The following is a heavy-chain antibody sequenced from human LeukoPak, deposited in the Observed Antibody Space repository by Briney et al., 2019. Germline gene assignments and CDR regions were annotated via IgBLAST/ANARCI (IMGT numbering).Heavy chain of an antibody. J-gene: IGHJ5*02. CDR2: INSDGSST. CDR1: GFTFSSYW. D-gene: IGHD1-26*01. CDR3: AREGSWELLDWFDP. V-gene: IGHV3-74*01. Sequence: GGSLRLSCAASGFTFSSYWMHWVRQAPGKGLVWVSRINSDGSSTNYADSAKGRFTISRDNAKNSLYLQMNSLRAEDTAVYYCAREGSWELLDWFDPWGQGTLVTVSS.